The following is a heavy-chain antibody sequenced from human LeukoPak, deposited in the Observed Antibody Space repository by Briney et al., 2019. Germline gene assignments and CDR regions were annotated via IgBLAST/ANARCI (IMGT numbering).Heavy chain of an antibody. J-gene: IGHJ4*02. V-gene: IGHV3-9*01. D-gene: IGHD6-13*01. CDR2: ISWNSGSI. CDR1: GFTFDDYA. CDR3: AKDRVAAARMPGVY. Sequence: GGSLRLSCAASGFTFDDYAMHWVRQAPGKGLEWVSGISWNSGSIGYADSVKGRFTISRDNSKNTLYLQMNSLRAEDTAVYYCAKDRVAAARMPGVYWGQGTLVTVSS.